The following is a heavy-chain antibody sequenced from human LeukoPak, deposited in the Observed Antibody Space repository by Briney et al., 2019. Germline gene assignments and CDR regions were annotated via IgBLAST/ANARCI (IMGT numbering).Heavy chain of an antibody. Sequence: PGGSLRLSCAASGFTFDDYGMSWVRQAPGKGLEWDSGINWNGGSTGYADSVKGRFTISRDNAKNSLYLQMNSLRAEDTALYYCARERTVVTPGRWRASGGAFDIWGQGTMVTVSS. J-gene: IGHJ3*02. CDR3: ARERTVVTPGRWRASGGAFDI. V-gene: IGHV3-20*04. D-gene: IGHD4-23*01. CDR1: GFTFDDYG. CDR2: INWNGGST.